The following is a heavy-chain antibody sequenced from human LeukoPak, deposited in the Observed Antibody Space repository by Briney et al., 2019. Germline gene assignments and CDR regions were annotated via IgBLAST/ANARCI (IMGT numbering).Heavy chain of an antibody. Sequence: GASVKVSCKASGYTFNSYSISWVRQAPGQGFEWMGWISAYNGHTNYAQKVQGRVTITTDTSTSTAYMELRRLRSDDTAVYYCARGGRWELPRPYAFDIWGQGTLVTVSS. CDR3: ARGGRWELPRPYAFDI. D-gene: IGHD1-26*01. J-gene: IGHJ3*02. V-gene: IGHV1-18*01. CDR1: GYTFNSYS. CDR2: ISAYNGHT.